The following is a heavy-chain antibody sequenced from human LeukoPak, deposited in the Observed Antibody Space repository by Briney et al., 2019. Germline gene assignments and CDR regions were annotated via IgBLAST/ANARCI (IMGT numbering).Heavy chain of an antibody. CDR3: ARIYSRTWYRVFDY. D-gene: IGHD6-13*01. Sequence: SETLSLTCTVSGGSFSSDSYYWSWIRRPPGKGLEWIGYIYYSGSTNYNPSLKSRVTISVDTSKNQFSLKLNSVTAADTAVYYCARIYSRTWYRVFDYWGQGTLVTVSS. CDR1: GGSFSSDSYY. CDR2: IYYSGST. J-gene: IGHJ4*02. V-gene: IGHV4-61*01.